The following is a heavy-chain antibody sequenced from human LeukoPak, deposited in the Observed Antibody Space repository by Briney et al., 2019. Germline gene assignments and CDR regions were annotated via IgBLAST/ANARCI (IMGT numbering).Heavy chain of an antibody. CDR3: ARDGNYDILTGCPANI. J-gene: IGHJ6*02. CDR2: INPSGGST. V-gene: IGHV1-46*01. D-gene: IGHD3-9*01. Sequence: ASVKVSCKASGYTFTSYYMHWVRQAPGQGLEWMGIINPSGGSTSYAQKFQGRVTMTRDTSTSTVYMELSSLRSEDTAVYYCARDGNYDILTGCPANIWGQGTTVTVSS. CDR1: GYTFTSYY.